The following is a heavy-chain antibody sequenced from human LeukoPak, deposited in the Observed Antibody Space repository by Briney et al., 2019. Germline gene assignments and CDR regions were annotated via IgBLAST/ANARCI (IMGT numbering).Heavy chain of an antibody. J-gene: IGHJ4*02. CDR1: GYTFTGYY. CDR2: INPNSGGT. D-gene: IGHD3-22*01. Sequence: ASVKVSCKASGYTFTGYYMHWVRQAPGQGLEWMGWINPNSGGTNYAQKFQGRVTMTRDTSISTAYMELSRLRSDDTAVYYCARFLGYYDSSGYPPFGYWGQGTLVTVSS. CDR3: ARFLGYYDSSGYPPFGY. V-gene: IGHV1-2*02.